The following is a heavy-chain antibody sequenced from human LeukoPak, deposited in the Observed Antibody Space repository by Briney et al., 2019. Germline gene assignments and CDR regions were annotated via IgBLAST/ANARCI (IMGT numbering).Heavy chain of an antibody. Sequence: GGSLRLSCTASGLIFRTYWMHWVRQAPGKGLVWVSRINSVGSSTNYADSVKGRFTISRDNAKNMLYLQMNSLRAEDTAVYYCARVRDYDYVWGRREDAFDIWGQGTMVTVSS. CDR2: INSVGSST. V-gene: IGHV3-74*01. J-gene: IGHJ3*02. CDR3: ARVRDYDYVWGRREDAFDI. CDR1: GLIFRTYW. D-gene: IGHD3-16*01.